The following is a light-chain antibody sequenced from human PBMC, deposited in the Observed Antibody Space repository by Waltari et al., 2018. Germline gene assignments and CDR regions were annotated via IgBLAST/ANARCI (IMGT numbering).Light chain of an antibody. Sequence: DIVMTQSPLSLPVTPGEPASISCRSSQSLLHSNGNNYLEWYLQKPGQSPQLLNYLGSNRASGVPDRFSGSGSGTDFTLKISRVEAEDVGVYYCMQALQTSYTFGQGTKLEIK. V-gene: IGKV2-28*01. CDR1: QSLLHSNGNNY. CDR2: LGS. CDR3: MQALQTSYT. J-gene: IGKJ2*01.